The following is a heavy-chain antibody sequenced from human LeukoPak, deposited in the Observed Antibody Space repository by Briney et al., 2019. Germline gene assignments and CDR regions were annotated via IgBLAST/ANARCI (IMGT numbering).Heavy chain of an antibody. D-gene: IGHD6-13*01. V-gene: IGHV1-46*01. J-gene: IGHJ4*02. CDR1: GYTFTSYY. Sequence: GASVKVSCKASGYTFTSYYMHWVRQAPGQGLEWMGIINPSGGSTSYAQKFQGRVTMTRDTSTSTVYMELSSLRSEDTALYYGARGRGSEQLGRYWGQGTLVTVSS. CDR3: ARGRGSEQLGRY. CDR2: INPSGGST.